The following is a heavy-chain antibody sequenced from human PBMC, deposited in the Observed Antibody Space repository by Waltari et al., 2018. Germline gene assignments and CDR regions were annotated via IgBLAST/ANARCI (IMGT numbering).Heavy chain of an antibody. D-gene: IGHD6-13*01. CDR3: AREAAAAGFNYFDY. Sequence: QVQLVQSGAEVKKPGSSVKVSCKDSGGTFSSYAISWVRQAPGQGLEWMGGIIPILGIANYAQKFQGRVTITADESTSTAYMELSSLRSEDTAVYYCAREAAAAGFNYFDYWGQGTLVTVSS. CDR1: GGTFSSYA. CDR2: IIPILGIA. V-gene: IGHV1-69*04. J-gene: IGHJ4*02.